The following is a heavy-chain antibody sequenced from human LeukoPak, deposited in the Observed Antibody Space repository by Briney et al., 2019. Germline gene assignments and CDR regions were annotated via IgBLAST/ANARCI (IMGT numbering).Heavy chain of an antibody. Sequence: PGGSLRLSCAASGFTFSSYAMSWVRQAPGKGLEWVSAISGSGGSTYYADSVKGRFTISRDNSKNTLYLQMNSPRAEDTAVYYCAKDVRGVILSPFDYWGQGTLVTVSS. V-gene: IGHV3-23*01. D-gene: IGHD3-10*02. CDR3: AKDVRGVILSPFDY. CDR2: ISGSGGST. CDR1: GFTFSSYA. J-gene: IGHJ4*02.